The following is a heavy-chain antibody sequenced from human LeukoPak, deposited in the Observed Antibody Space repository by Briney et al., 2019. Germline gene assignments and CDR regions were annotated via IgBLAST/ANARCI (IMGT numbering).Heavy chain of an antibody. CDR2: FDPEDGET. J-gene: IGHJ6*03. CDR3: ARGLYGWGSYHNYNYYMDV. Sequence: GASVKVSCKVSGYTLTELSMHWVRQAPGKGLEWMGGFDPEDGETIYAQKFQGRVTMTEDTSTDTAYMELSSLRSEDTAVYYRARGLYGWGSYHNYNYYMDVWGKGTTVTVSS. CDR1: GYTLTELS. D-gene: IGHD3-10*01. V-gene: IGHV1-24*01.